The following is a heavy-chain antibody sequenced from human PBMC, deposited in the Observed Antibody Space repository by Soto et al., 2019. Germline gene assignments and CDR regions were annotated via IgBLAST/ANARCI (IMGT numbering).Heavy chain of an antibody. CDR1: GYTFTSYG. CDR2: ISGYNGNT. J-gene: IGHJ6*02. D-gene: IGHD2-2*01. V-gene: IGHV1-18*01. CDR3: ARDALGYCISTSCYGYYYYGMDV. Sequence: QVQLVQSGAEVKKPGASVKVSCKASGYTFTSYGISWVRQAPGQGLEWMGWISGYNGNTNYAQKLQGRVTMTTDTTTSTAYMELRSLRSDDTAVYYCARDALGYCISTSCYGYYYYGMDVWGQGTTVTVSS.